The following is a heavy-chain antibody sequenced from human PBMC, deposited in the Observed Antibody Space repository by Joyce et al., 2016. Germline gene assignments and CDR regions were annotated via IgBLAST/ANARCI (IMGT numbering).Heavy chain of an antibody. J-gene: IGHJ6*02. CDR3: ARKKYYGSGSYYKYYYYAMDV. CDR2: ISRSSRTR. V-gene: IGHV3-48*04. CDR1: GFIFSNYT. Sequence: EVQLVESGGGLVQPGGSLRLSCAASGFIFSNYTMKWVRQGPGKGREAFSHISRSSRTRDYADSVKGRFTISRDNAKNSLYLQMNSLRAEDTAVYYCARKKYYGSGSYYKYYYYAMDVWGQGTTVTVSS. D-gene: IGHD3-10*01.